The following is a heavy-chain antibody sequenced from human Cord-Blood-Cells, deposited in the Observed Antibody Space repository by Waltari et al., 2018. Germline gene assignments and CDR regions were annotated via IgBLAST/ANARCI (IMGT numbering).Heavy chain of an antibody. J-gene: IGHJ4*02. D-gene: IGHD3-9*01. V-gene: IGHV1-2*04. CDR2: INPNSGGT. Sequence: QVQLVQSGAAVKKPGASVKVSCKASGYTFTGSSMHWVRQAPGQGLEWMGWINPNSGGTNYAQKFQGWVTMTRDTSISTAYMELSRLRSDDTAVYYCARSYDILTGYFDYWGQGTLVTVSS. CDR1: GYTFTGSS. CDR3: ARSYDILTGYFDY.